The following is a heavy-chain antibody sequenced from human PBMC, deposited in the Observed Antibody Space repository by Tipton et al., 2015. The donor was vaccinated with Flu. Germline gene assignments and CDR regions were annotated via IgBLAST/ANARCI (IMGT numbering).Heavy chain of an antibody. J-gene: IGHJ4*02. D-gene: IGHD2-21*01. Sequence: QVQLVQSGAEVKKPGASVTISCKASGYTFANYYMHWVRQAPGQGLEWMGIINSGDGSTTNAQNFQGRVTMTRDTSTDTVYMGLSSLTSDDTAVYFCARGAPLLYVAPVDYWGQGTRVTVSS. V-gene: IGHV1-46*01. CDR1: GYTFANYY. CDR2: INSGDGST. CDR3: ARGAPLLYVAPVDY.